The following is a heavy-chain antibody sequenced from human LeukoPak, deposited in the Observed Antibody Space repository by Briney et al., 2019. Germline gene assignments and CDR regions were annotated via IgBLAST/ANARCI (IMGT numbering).Heavy chain of an antibody. CDR3: ARGRVSGQYYFDS. D-gene: IGHD5/OR15-5a*01. CDR1: GYSFTTYA. CDR2: INTNTGNP. Sequence: ASVKVSCKAPGYSFTTYAINWLRQAPGQGLEWMGWINTNTGNPTYAQGFTGRFVFSLDTSVSTAYLQISSLKAEDTAVYYCARGRVSGQYYFDSWGQGTLVTVSS. V-gene: IGHV7-4-1*02. J-gene: IGHJ4*02.